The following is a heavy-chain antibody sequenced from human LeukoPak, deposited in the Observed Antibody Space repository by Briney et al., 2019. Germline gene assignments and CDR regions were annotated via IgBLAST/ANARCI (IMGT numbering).Heavy chain of an antibody. V-gene: IGHV3-21*01. J-gene: IGHJ3*02. D-gene: IGHD2-15*01. Sequence: GSLRLSCAASGFTFSGYSMNWVRQAPGKGLEWVSSISSSSSYIYYADSVKGRFTISRDNAKNSLYLQMNSLRAEDTAVYYCARALLLGYCSGGSCYGASGAFDIWGQGTMVTVSS. CDR3: ARALLLGYCSGGSCYGASGAFDI. CDR2: ISSSSSYI. CDR1: GFTFSGYS.